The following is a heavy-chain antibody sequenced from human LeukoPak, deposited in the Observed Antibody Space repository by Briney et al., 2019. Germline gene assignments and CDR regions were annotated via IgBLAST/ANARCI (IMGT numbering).Heavy chain of an antibody. V-gene: IGHV4-4*02. Sequence: SETLSLTCAVSGGSISSSNWWSWVRQPPGKGLEWIGEIYHSGSTNYNPSLKSRVTISVDKSKNQFSLKLGSVTAADTAVYYCARDGGTTVTANYYYYYGMDVWGQGTTVTVSS. CDR1: GGSISSSNW. J-gene: IGHJ6*02. CDR3: ARDGGTTVTANYYYYYGMDV. D-gene: IGHD4-17*01. CDR2: IYHSGST.